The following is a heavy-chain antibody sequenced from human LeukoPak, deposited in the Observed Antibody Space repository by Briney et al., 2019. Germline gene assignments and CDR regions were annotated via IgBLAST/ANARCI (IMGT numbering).Heavy chain of an antibody. J-gene: IGHJ4*02. CDR2: ISSSGSTI. CDR3: ARDYLL. Sequence: GGSLRLSCAAFGLTFTTYEMTWGRRAPGKGLEWVSYISSSGSTIYYADSVKGRITISRDNAKNSLYMQMNSLRAEDTAVYYCARDYLLWGQGTLVTVSS. CDR1: GLTFTTYE. V-gene: IGHV3-48*03. D-gene: IGHD1-26*01.